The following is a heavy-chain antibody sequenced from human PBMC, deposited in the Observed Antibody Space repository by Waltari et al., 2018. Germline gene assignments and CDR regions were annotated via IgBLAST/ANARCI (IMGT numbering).Heavy chain of an antibody. Sequence: EVQLVESGGGLVKPGGSLRLSCAASGFTFSNAWRRWVRQPPGKGLEWVGRIKSKPDGETIDYAAPVKGRFTISKDDSKNTLYLQMNSLKTEDTAVYYCWYDYSNYGGSFDIWGQGTMVTVSS. D-gene: IGHD4-4*01. J-gene: IGHJ3*02. CDR3: WYDYSNYGGSFDI. CDR2: IKSKPDGETI. V-gene: IGHV3-15*01. CDR1: GFTFSNAW.